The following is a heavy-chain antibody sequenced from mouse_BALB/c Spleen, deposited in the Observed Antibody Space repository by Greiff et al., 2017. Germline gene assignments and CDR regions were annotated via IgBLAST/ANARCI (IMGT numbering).Heavy chain of an antibody. CDR2: INPSTGYT. V-gene: IGHV1-7*01. Sequence: VQGVESGAELAKPGASVKMSCKASGYTFTSYWMHWVKQRPGQGLEWIGYINPSTGYTEYNQKFKDKATLTADKSSSTAYMQLSSLTSEDSAVYYCAGGTTWFAYWGQGTLVTVSA. CDR3: AGGTTWFAY. J-gene: IGHJ3*01. D-gene: IGHD3-3*01. CDR1: GYTFTSYW.